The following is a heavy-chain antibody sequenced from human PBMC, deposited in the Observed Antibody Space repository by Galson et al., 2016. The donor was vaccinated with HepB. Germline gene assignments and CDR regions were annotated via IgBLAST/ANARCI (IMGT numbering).Heavy chain of an antibody. V-gene: IGHV3-21*01. Sequence: SLRLSCAASGFNFSSHTMNWVRQAPGKGLEWVSSISSSSSEIYYADSMKGRFTIARDNAKNSLSRQMDSLRAEDAAVYYCVRAFWAGRYFDYWGQGALVTVSS. CDR2: ISSSSSEI. CDR1: GFNFSSHT. J-gene: IGHJ4*02. D-gene: IGHD7-27*01. CDR3: VRAFWAGRYFDY.